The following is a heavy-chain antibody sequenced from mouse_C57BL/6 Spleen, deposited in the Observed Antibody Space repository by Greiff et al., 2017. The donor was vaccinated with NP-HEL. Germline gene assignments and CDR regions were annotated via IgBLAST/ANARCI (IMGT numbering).Heavy chain of an antibody. CDR2: IDPSDSYT. CDR1: GYTFTSYW. Sequence: QVQLKQSGAELVKPGASVKLSCKASGYTFTSYWMQWVKQRPGQGLEWIGEIDPSDSYTNYNQKFKGKATLTVDTSSSTAYMQLSSLTSEDSAVYYCARGGPGRFAYWGQGTLVTVSA. D-gene: IGHD3-3*01. V-gene: IGHV1-50*01. CDR3: ARGGPGRFAY. J-gene: IGHJ3*01.